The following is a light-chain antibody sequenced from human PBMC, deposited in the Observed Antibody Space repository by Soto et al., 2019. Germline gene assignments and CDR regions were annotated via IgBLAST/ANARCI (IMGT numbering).Light chain of an antibody. CDR3: QKYKSAPWT. CDR2: AAS. CDR1: QAISNY. Sequence: DIQMTQSPSSLSAFVGDRVTITCRATQAISNYLAWYQQKPGKVPKLLIYAASTLQSGVPSRFSGSGSGTDFTLTSSSLQPEDVATYYCQKYKSAPWTFGQGTKVEIK. V-gene: IGKV1-27*01. J-gene: IGKJ1*01.